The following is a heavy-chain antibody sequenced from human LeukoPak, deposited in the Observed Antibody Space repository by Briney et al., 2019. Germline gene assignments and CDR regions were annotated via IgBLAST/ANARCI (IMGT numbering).Heavy chain of an antibody. CDR3: ARELASWFFDY. J-gene: IGHJ4*02. D-gene: IGHD6-13*01. V-gene: IGHV3-30*04. Sequence: GGSLRLSCAASEFNFSIYTMHWFRQAPGKGLAWVAVISNGGGYIKYADSVRGRFTISRDNSKNTLYLQMNSPRAEDTAVYYCARELASWFFDYWGQGTLVTVSS. CDR1: EFNFSIYT. CDR2: ISNGGGYI.